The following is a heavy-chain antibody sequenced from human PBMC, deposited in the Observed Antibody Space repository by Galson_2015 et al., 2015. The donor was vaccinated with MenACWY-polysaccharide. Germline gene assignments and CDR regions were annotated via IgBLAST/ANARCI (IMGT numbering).Heavy chain of an antibody. CDR1: GASISRSDW. V-gene: IGHV4-4*02. CDR2: ISHRGTT. CDR3: ARKFDY. Sequence: ETLSLTCAVSGASISRSDWWTWVRQPPGQGLEWIGEISHRGTTNYNPSLKSRVTISVDKSKNQFSLKLNSVTAADTAVYYCARKFDYWGQGSLVTVPS. J-gene: IGHJ4*02.